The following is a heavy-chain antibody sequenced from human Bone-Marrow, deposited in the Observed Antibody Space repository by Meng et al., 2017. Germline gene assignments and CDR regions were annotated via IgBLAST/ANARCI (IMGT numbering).Heavy chain of an antibody. CDR3: ARGGVRGGIDY. CDR2: INHSGST. Sequence: QVPLQHGGAGLLKPSETLSLTCAVDGGSFSGYYWSWIRQPPGKGLEWIGEINHSGSTNYNPYLKSRVTISVDTSKNQFSLKLSSVTAADTAVYYCARGGVRGGIDYWGQGTLVTVSS. D-gene: IGHD3-10*01. V-gene: IGHV4-34*01. J-gene: IGHJ4*02. CDR1: GGSFSGYY.